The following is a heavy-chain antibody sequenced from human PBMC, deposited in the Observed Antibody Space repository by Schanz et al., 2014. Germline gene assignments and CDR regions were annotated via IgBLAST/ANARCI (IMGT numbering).Heavy chain of an antibody. CDR1: GFSVGNMY. J-gene: IGHJ4*02. CDR2: IYIGGNT. CDR3: ARGGPAYYFDD. Sequence: EVQLVESGGGLVQPGGSLRLSCAASGFSVGNMYMNWVRQAPGKGLEWVTFIYIGGNTYYADSVKGRFTISRDNSKNTVDIQMNSLRAEDTAVYYCARGGPAYYFDDWGQGTLVTVSS. V-gene: IGHV3-66*01.